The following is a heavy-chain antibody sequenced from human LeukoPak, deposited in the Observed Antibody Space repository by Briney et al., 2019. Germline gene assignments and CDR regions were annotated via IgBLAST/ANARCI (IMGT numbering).Heavy chain of an antibody. J-gene: IGHJ6*03. CDR3: ARMTGHYSADYYYYMDV. V-gene: IGHV1-2*02. Sequence: GASVKVSCKASGYTFTGYYMHWVRQAPGQGLEWMGWINPNSGGTNYAQKLQGRVTMTTDTSTSTAYMELRSLRSDDTAVYYCARMTGHYSADYYYYMDVWGKGTTVTISS. D-gene: IGHD2-15*01. CDR1: GYTFTGYY. CDR2: INPNSGGT.